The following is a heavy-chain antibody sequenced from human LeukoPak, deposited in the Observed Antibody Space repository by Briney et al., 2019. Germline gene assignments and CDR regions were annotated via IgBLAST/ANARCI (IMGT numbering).Heavy chain of an antibody. CDR3: ARDHGWLPDY. D-gene: IGHD5-24*01. V-gene: IGHV3-48*04. J-gene: IGHJ4*02. Sequence: GGSLRLSCAASGFTFSSYGMHWVRQAPGKGLEWVSYINHNGRTIYYADPVKGRFTISRDNAKNSLYLQMNSLRAEDTAVYYCARDHGWLPDYWGQGTLVTVSS. CDR2: INHNGRTI. CDR1: GFTFSSYG.